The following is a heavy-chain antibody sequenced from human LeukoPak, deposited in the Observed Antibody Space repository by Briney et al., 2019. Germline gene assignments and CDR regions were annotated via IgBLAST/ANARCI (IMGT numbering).Heavy chain of an antibody. CDR3: AREYSSSLFDY. CDR1: GYTFTGHY. CDR2: INGNTGDT. Sequence: ASVKVSCKASGYTFTGHYVPWVRQAPGQGLEWMGWINGNTGDTNYAQRFQGRVTMIRETSISTMYMELSRLRSDDTAVYYCAREYSSSLFDYWGQGTLVTVSS. D-gene: IGHD6-13*01. J-gene: IGHJ4*02. V-gene: IGHV1-2*02.